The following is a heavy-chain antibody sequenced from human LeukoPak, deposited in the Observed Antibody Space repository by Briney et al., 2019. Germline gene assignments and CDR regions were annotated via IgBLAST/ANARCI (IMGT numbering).Heavy chain of an antibody. CDR2: ISYDVSNK. CDR3: AKEVDHGGNSGEIDY. V-gene: IGHV3-30*18. Sequence: GRSLRLSCAASGFTFSSYGMHWVRQAPGKGLEWVAVISYDVSNKYYADSVKGRFTISRDNSKNTLYLQMNSLRAEDTAVYYCAKEVDHGGNSGEIDYWGQGTLVTVSS. D-gene: IGHD4-23*01. CDR1: GFTFSSYG. J-gene: IGHJ4*02.